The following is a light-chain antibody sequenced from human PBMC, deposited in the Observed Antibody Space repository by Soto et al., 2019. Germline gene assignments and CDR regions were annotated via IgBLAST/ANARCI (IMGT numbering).Light chain of an antibody. CDR2: DVN. CDR1: SSDVGGYIF. J-gene: IGLJ1*01. CDR3: VSYAGGTYV. Sequence: QSVLTQPPSASGSPGQSVTISCTGTSSDVGGYIFVSWYQQHPGKAPKLMIYDVNKRPSGVPDRFSGSKSDNTASLTVSGLQAEDEADYYCVSYAGGTYVFGTGPQVTVL. V-gene: IGLV2-8*01.